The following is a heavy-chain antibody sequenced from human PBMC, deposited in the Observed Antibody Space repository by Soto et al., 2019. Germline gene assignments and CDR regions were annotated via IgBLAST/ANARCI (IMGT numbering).Heavy chain of an antibody. D-gene: IGHD5-12*01. CDR2: IYYSGST. CDR1: GGSLSSGDYY. V-gene: IGHV4-30-4*01. CDR3: ARAVRGSTSGFDY. Sequence: SETLSLTCTVSGGSLSSGDYYWSWISQPPGKGLEWIGYIYYSGSTYYNPSLKSRVTISVDTSKNQFSLKLSSVTAADTAVYYCARAVRGSTSGFDYWGQGTLVTVSS. J-gene: IGHJ4*02.